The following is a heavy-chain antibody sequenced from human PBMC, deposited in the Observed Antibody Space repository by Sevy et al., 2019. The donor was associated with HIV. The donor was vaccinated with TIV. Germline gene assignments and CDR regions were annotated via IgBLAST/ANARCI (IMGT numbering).Heavy chain of an antibody. J-gene: IGHJ4*02. Sequence: APVKVSCKVSGYRLTGLSMHWVRQAPGKGLEWMASFDPEDGETFYAQKFQGRLTLTEDTSTDTAYMGLSSLRAEDTAVYYCATTKDYYEDSGDPFDYWGQGTLVTVSS. D-gene: IGHD3-22*01. CDR3: ATTKDYYEDSGDPFDY. CDR2: FDPEDGET. V-gene: IGHV1-24*01. CDR1: GYRLTGLS.